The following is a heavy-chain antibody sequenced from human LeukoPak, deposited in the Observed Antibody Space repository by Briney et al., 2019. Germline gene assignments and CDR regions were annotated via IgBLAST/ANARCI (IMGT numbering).Heavy chain of an antibody. D-gene: IGHD3-22*01. J-gene: IGHJ6*03. V-gene: IGHV1-69*05. Sequence: ASVTVSCKASGGTFSSYAISWVRQAPGQGLEWMGGIIPIFGTANYAQKFQGRVTITTDEYTSTAYMELSSLRSEDTAVYYCARTHYYDSSGYYLSDIYYYYMDVWGKGTTVTVSS. CDR1: GGTFSSYA. CDR3: ARTHYYDSSGYYLSDIYYYYMDV. CDR2: IIPIFGTA.